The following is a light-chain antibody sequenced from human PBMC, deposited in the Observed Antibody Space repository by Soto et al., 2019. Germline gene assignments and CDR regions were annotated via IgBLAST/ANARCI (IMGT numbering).Light chain of an antibody. CDR2: DVN. J-gene: IGLJ1*01. Sequence: QSALTQPRSVSGSPGQSVTISCTGTSSDVGGYNYVSWYQQHPGKAQKLMIYDVNKRPSGVLDRFSGSKSGNTASLTISGLQAEDEADYYCCSYAGSYTFYVFGTGTKVTVL. CDR1: SSDVGGYNY. CDR3: CSYAGSYTFYV. V-gene: IGLV2-11*01.